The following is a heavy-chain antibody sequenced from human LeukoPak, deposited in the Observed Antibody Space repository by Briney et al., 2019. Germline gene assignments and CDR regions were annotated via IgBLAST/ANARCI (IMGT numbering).Heavy chain of an antibody. J-gene: IGHJ6*04. D-gene: IGHD1-14*01. CDR2: IYTSGST. Sequence: PSETLSLTCTVSGGSISSGSYYWSWIRQPAGKGLERIGGIYTSGSTNYNPSLKSRVTISVDTSKNQFSLKLSSVTAADTAVYYCSSSPPEVDSPGWGKGTTVTISS. V-gene: IGHV4-61*02. CDR3: SSSPPEVDSPG. CDR1: GGSISSGSYY.